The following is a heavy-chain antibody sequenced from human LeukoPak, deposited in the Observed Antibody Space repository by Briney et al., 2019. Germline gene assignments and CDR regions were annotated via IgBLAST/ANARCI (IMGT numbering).Heavy chain of an antibody. Sequence: GGSLRLSCAASGFTFSSYWVTWVRQAPGKGLEWVANIKQDGSEKYYVDSVKGRFSISRDNAKNSLYLQMNSLRAEDTAVYYCARGYDSSGDLFDYWGQGTLVTVSS. CDR3: ARGYDSSGDLFDY. CDR1: GFTFSSYW. CDR2: IKQDGSEK. J-gene: IGHJ4*02. D-gene: IGHD3-22*01. V-gene: IGHV3-7*04.